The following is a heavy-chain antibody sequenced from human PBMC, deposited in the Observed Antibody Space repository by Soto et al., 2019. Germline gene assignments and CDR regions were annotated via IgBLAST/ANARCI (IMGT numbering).Heavy chain of an antibody. CDR3: ANGTGDCTNGECYNPFCDY. D-gene: IGHD2-8*01. Sequence: EVQLLESGGGLVQPGGSLRLSCAASGFTFSSYAMSWVRQAPGKGLEWVSAISGSGGSTYYADSVQGRFTISRDNSKNPLYLQMHSLRAEQKAVYYCANGTGDCTNGECYNPFCDYRGKGTLVTVSS. J-gene: IGHJ4*02. CDR2: ISGSGGST. CDR1: GFTFSSYA. V-gene: IGHV3-23*01.